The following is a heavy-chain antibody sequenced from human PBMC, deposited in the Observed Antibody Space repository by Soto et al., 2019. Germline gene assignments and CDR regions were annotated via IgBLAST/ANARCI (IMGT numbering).Heavy chain of an antibody. CDR3: AKVSLGATAITDLYYYGMDV. D-gene: IGHD1-26*01. CDR1: VFTFTYYG. V-gene: IGHV3-23*01. CDR2: ITGSGDNT. Sequence: WGSLLVSWVASVFTFTYYGMNWVRQAPGKGLDLVSGITGSGDNTYYADSVKGRFTISIDNSKNTLYLQMNSLRVEDTAIYYCAKVSLGATAITDLYYYGMDVWGKGTKVTVSS. J-gene: IGHJ6*04.